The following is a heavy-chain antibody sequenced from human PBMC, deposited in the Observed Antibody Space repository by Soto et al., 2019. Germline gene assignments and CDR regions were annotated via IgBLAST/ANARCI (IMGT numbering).Heavy chain of an antibody. CDR3: ARGGRPGFGVIRFDP. CDR1: GYSFTSYW. D-gene: IGHD3-3*01. CDR2: IYPGDSDT. J-gene: IGHJ5*02. V-gene: IGHV5-51*01. Sequence: EVQLVQSGAEVKKPGESLKISCKGSGYSFTSYWIAWVRQMPGKGLEWMGIIYPGDSDTRYSPAFQGQVSISADKSSRAAYLRWRSLKASDTAMYYGARGGRPGFGVIRFDPWGQGTLVTVSS.